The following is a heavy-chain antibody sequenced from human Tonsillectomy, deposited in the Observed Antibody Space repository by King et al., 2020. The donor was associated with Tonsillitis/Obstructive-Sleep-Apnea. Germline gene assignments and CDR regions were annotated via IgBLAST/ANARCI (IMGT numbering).Heavy chain of an antibody. V-gene: IGHV2-70*11. CDR2: IDWDDDK. CDR1: GFSLSTTGMC. Sequence: VTLQESGPALVKPAQTLTLTCTFSGFSLSTTGMCVSWIRQSPGKALEWLARIDWDDDKYYNTSLKTRLTISKDTSKNQVVLTVTNMDPVDTATYYCARVSTLVSRADAFDFWGQGTMVTVSS. CDR3: ARVSTLVSRADAFDF. D-gene: IGHD4-23*01. J-gene: IGHJ3*01.